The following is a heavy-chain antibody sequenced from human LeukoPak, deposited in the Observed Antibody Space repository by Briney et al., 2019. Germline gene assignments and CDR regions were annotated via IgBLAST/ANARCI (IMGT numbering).Heavy chain of an antibody. J-gene: IGHJ4*02. Sequence: SETLSLTCAVYGGSFSGYYWSWIRQPPGKGLEWIGEINHSGSTNYNPSLKSRLTISVDTSKNQFSLKLSSVTAADTAVYYCARPQRKGGRDNFDYWGQGTLVTVSS. CDR1: GGSFSGYY. CDR3: ARPQRKGGRDNFDY. V-gene: IGHV4-34*01. CDR2: INHSGST. D-gene: IGHD1-1*01.